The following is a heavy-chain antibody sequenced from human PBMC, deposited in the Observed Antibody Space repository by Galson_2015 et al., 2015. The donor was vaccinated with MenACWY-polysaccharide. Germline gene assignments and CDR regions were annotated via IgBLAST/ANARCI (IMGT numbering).Heavy chain of an antibody. J-gene: IGHJ4*02. CDR2: IAHDGTVT. CDR3: AKERDARMSSSLNL. D-gene: IGHD1-20*01. Sequence: SLSLSCAASGFTFRNYGMQWVRQAPGKGLEWVTVIAHDGTVTHYTDSVRGRFTVPRDNSKNMFYLYMNSLRPDDTAVYFCAKERDARMSSSLNLWGQGTLVIVSS. CDR1: GFTFRNYG. V-gene: IGHV3-30*18.